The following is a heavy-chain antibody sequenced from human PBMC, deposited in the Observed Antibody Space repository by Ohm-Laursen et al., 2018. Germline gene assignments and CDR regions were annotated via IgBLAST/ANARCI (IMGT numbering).Heavy chain of an antibody. V-gene: IGHV1-8*01. D-gene: IGHD1-26*01. J-gene: IGHJ6*02. CDR3: ARDPSLGVAVGASGGMDV. Sequence: ASVKVSCKASGYTFTSYDINWVRQATGQGLEWMGWMNPNSGNTGYAQKFQGRVTMTRNTSISTAYMELSSLRSEDTAVYYCARDPSLGVAVGASGGMDVWGQGTAVTVSS. CDR2: MNPNSGNT. CDR1: GYTFTSYD.